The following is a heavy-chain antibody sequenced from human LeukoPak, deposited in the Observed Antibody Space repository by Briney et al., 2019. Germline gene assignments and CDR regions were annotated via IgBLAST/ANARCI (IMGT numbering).Heavy chain of an antibody. V-gene: IGHV4-39*01. CDR3: AVTIAAPTLYFDY. Sequence: SETLSLTCTVSGGSISSSSYYWGWIRQPQGKGLEWIVSIYYSGSTYYNPSLKSRVTISVNTAKTQFSLKLSPWTAAATALYYCAVTIAAPTLYFDYWGQGTLVSVSS. CDR2: IYYSGST. D-gene: IGHD6-6*01. J-gene: IGHJ4*02. CDR1: GGSISSSSYY.